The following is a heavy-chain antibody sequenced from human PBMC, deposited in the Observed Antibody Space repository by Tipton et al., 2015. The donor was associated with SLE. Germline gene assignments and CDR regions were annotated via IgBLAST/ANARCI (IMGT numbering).Heavy chain of an antibody. CDR1: GGSISSSSFY. J-gene: IGHJ3*02. CDR2: SNHGGST. V-gene: IGHV4-61*05. CDR3: AQAHLWGSYRYASDI. Sequence: TLSLTCTVSGGSISSSSFYWGWIRQPPGKGLEWIGESNHGGSTNYNPSLKSRVTISVDTSKNQFSLKLSSVTAADTAVYYCAQAHLWGSYRYASDIWGQGTMVTVSS. D-gene: IGHD3-16*02.